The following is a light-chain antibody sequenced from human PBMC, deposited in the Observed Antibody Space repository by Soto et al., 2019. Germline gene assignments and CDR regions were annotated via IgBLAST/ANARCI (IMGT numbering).Light chain of an antibody. J-gene: IGKJ4*01. Sequence: MVMTQSPATLSLSPGERATLSCRASQSINRHLAWYRQKPGQAPRLLIYDASNRATGIPARFSGSGSGTDFTLTISSLEPEDFGVYYCQQRSNWPPVTFGGGTKVDIK. V-gene: IGKV3-11*01. CDR1: QSINRH. CDR2: DAS. CDR3: QQRSNWPPVT.